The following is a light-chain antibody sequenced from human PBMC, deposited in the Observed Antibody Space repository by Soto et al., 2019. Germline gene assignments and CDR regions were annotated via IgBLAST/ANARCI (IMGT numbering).Light chain of an antibody. V-gene: IGKV1-12*01. CDR2: EAS. Sequence: DIQMTQSPSSVSASVGDRVTITCRASQDISSDLAWYQHRPGKGPKFLIYEASTLQNGVPSRFSSSGSGTDFTLTINNLQPEDFATYFCQQASSFPLSFGGGTKVEMK. J-gene: IGKJ4*01. CDR1: QDISSD. CDR3: QQASSFPLS.